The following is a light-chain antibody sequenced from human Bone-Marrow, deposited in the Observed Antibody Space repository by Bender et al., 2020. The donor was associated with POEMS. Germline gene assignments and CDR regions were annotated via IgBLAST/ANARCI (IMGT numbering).Light chain of an antibody. J-gene: IGLJ1*01. CDR1: SSDVGSHNL. V-gene: IGLV2-23*01. Sequence: QSALTQPASVSGSPGQSITISCTGTSSDVGSHNLVSWYQQHPGKAPKLMIYEGDKRPSGVSDRFSGSKSGNTASLTISGLQAEDEADYHCCSYAGGATYVFGTGTTVTVL. CDR2: EGD. CDR3: CSYAGGATYV.